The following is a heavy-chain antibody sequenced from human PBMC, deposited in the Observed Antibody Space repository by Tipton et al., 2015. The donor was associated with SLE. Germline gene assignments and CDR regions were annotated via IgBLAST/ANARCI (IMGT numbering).Heavy chain of an antibody. CDR3: ARGLRDYDFWSGYFGY. CDR2: ISNDGENK. D-gene: IGHD3-3*01. CDR1: GLTFGNYA. V-gene: IGHV3-30*04. J-gene: IGHJ4*02. Sequence: RSLRLSCVASGLTFGNYAMHWVRQAPGKGLEWVALISNDGENKDYADSVKGRFTISRDNFKNTLYLQMSSLRRDDTAVYYCARGLRDYDFWSGYFGYWGQGILVTVSS.